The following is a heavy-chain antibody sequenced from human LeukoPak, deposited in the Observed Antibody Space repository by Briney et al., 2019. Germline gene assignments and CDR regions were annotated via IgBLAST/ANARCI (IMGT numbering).Heavy chain of an antibody. D-gene: IGHD1-1*01. Sequence: GGSLRLSCAASDGMLWVREVPGKGLEWISGINWNGESIVYADPVKGRFTISRDNAKNSLYLQMNDLRPEEAGMYYCPKGKMSIPHGIDVWGQGTTVIVSS. CDR2: INWNGESI. CDR3: PKGKMSIPHGIDV. V-gene: IGHV3-9*01. CDR1: DG. J-gene: IGHJ6*02.